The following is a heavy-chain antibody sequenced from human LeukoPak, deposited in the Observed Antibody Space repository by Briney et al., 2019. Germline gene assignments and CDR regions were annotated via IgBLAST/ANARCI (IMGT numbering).Heavy chain of an antibody. D-gene: IGHD3-3*01. V-gene: IGHV1-18*04. CDR2: ISAYNGNT. CDR3: ARGPGGDFWSGYYTDY. CDR1: GYTFTGYY. J-gene: IGHJ4*02. Sequence: ASVKVSCKASGYTFTGYYMHWVRQAPGQGLEWMGWISAYNGNTNYAQKLQGRVTMTTDTSTSTAYMELRSLRSDDTAVYYCARGPGGDFWSGYYTDYWGQGTLVTVSS.